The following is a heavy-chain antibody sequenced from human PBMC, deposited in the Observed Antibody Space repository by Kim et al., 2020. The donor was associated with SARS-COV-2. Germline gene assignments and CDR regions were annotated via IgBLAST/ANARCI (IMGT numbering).Heavy chain of an antibody. J-gene: IGHJ4*02. Sequence: ASVKVSCKASGYTFTGYYMHWVRQAPGQGLEWMGWINPNSGGTNYAQKFQGRVTMTRDTSISTAYMELSRLRSDDTAVYYCAAELWFGELNYFDYWGQGTLVTVSS. CDR2: INPNSGGT. CDR3: AAELWFGELNYFDY. V-gene: IGHV1-2*02. CDR1: GYTFTGYY. D-gene: IGHD3-10*01.